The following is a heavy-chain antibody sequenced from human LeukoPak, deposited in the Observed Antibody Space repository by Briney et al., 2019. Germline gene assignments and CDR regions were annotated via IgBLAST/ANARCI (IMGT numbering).Heavy chain of an antibody. V-gene: IGHV3-20*04. J-gene: IGHJ6*03. CDR1: GFTFDEYG. CDR2: ITSNGDNT. Sequence: PGGSLRLSCVGSGFTFDEYGMSWVRQPPGKGPEWVSGITSNGDNTGYADSVKGRFTISRDNAKNSLSLQMNSLRPEDTALYYCAMKFSRDYYYMDVRGKGTTVTVSS. CDR3: AMKFSRDYYYMDV.